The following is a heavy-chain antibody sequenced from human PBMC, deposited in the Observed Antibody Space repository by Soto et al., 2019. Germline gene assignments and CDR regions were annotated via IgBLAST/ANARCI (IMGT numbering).Heavy chain of an antibody. D-gene: IGHD3-3*01. CDR2: ISGSGGST. J-gene: IGHJ4*02. V-gene: IGHV3-23*01. CDR1: GFTFSSYA. Sequence: QPGGSLRLSCAASGFTFSSYAMSWVRQAPGKGLEWVSAISGSGGSTYYADSVKGRFTISRDNSKNTLYLQMNSLRAEDTAVYYCAKPPGDFWSGSPPYYFDYWGQGTLVTVS. CDR3: AKPPGDFWSGSPPYYFDY.